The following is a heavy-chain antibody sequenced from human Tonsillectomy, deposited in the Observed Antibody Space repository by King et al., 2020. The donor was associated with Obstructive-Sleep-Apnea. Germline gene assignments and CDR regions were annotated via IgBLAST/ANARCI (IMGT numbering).Heavy chain of an antibody. D-gene: IGHD3-10*01. CDR3: AKDNPLGIGEFLTPFQL. CDR1: GFSFSSYG. V-gene: IGHV3-30*02. CDR2: IRYDGSNK. Sequence: HVQLVESGGGVVQPGRSLRLSCEASGFSFSSYGMHWVRQAPGKGLEWVAFIRYDGSNKYYADSVKGRFTISRDNSKNTLYLQMNSLRVEDTAVYNCAKDNPLGIGEFLTPFQLWGQGTLVTVSS. J-gene: IGHJ1*01.